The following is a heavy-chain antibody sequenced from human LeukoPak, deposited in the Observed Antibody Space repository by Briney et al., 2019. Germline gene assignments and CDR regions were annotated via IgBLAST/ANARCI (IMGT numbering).Heavy chain of an antibody. V-gene: IGHV4-31*03. J-gene: IGHJ3*02. CDR2: MYYSGST. CDR3: ATPYCGTISCLDVFDI. D-gene: IGHD2-21*01. Sequence: SETLSLTCTVSGVSISSDKYYWSWIRQRPGKGLEWIGYMYYSGSTSYNPSLKSRVSISLGTPKNQFSLKLTSVTAADTAVYYCATPYCGTISCLDVFDIWAKGQWSPSLQ. CDR1: GVSISSDKYY.